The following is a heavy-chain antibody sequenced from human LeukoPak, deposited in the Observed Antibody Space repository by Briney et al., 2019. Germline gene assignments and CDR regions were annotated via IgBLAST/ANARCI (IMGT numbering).Heavy chain of an antibody. D-gene: IGHD3-10*01. V-gene: IGHV1-8*01. CDR2: MNPNSGNT. J-gene: IGHJ4*02. Sequence: ASVKVSCKASGYTFTSYDINWVRQATGQGLEWMGWMNPNSGNTGYAQKFQGRVTMTRNTSISTAYMELSSLRSEDTAVYYCARHPPGHYGSRNDFDYWGQGTLVTVSS. CDR3: ARHPPGHYGSRNDFDY. CDR1: GYTFTSYD.